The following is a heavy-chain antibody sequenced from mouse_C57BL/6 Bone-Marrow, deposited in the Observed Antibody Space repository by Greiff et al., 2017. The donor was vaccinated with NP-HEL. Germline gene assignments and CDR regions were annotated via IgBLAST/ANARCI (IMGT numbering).Heavy chain of an antibody. CDR2: INPNNGGT. D-gene: IGHD2-12*01. CDR1: GYTFTDYY. CDR3: ARSYYSPDY. J-gene: IGHJ4*01. Sequence: VQLQQSGPELVKPGASVKISCKASGYTFTDYYMNWVKQSHGKSLEWIGDINPNNGGTSYNQKFKGKATLTVDKSSSTAYMELRSLTSEDSAVYYCARSYYSPDYWGQGTSVTVSS. V-gene: IGHV1-26*01.